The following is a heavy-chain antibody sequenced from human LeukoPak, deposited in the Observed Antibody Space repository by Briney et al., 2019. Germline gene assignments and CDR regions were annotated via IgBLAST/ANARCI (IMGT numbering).Heavy chain of an antibody. Sequence: GGSLRLSCAASGFXFSSYWIHWVRQAPGKGLVWVARISPDGSSALSADSVRGRFTISRHNADNTLYLQLNSLRAEDTAVYYCARVSFCPRCHFDYWGQGTLVTVSS. CDR1: GFXFSSYW. V-gene: IGHV3-74*03. CDR2: ISPDGSSA. CDR3: ARVSFCPRCHFDY. D-gene: IGHD2/OR15-2a*01. J-gene: IGHJ4*02.